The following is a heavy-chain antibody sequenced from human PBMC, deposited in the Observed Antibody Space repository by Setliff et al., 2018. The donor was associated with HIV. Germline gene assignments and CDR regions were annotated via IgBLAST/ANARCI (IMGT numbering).Heavy chain of an antibody. CDR2: ITPSDENT. V-gene: IGHV1-46*01. D-gene: IGHD3-10*01. Sequence: ASVKVSCKASGYTFTSDHMHWVRQAPGQGLEWMGMITPSDENTIYERKFQGRVTMTRDTSTTTVYMDLSSLTSEDTAIYYCARDFGGRWSFDYWGQGTLVTVSS. CDR3: ARDFGGRWSFDY. J-gene: IGHJ4*02. CDR1: GYTFTSDH.